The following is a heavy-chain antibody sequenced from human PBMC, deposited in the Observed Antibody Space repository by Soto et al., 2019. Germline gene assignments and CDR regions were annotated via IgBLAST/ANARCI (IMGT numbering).Heavy chain of an antibody. V-gene: IGHV3-30-3*01. D-gene: IGHD6-19*01. CDR3: ARDPSPYTSGWYGIDF. J-gene: IGHJ4*01. Sequence: EGSLRLSCTASGFMFSAYAMLWVRQAPGKGLEWVAAMSYDGTNTYYADSVKGRFTISRDNSKNTLFLQMSSLTADDSAVYYCARDPSPYTSGWYGIDFWGLGTLVTVSS. CDR1: GFMFSAYA. CDR2: MSYDGTNT.